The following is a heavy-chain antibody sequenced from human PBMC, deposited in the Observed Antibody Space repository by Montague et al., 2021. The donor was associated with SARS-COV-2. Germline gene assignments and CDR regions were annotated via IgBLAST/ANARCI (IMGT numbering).Heavy chain of an antibody. D-gene: IGHD3-9*01. Sequence: PALVKPTQTLTLTCTFSGFSLSTSGMCVSWIRQPPGKALEWLALIDWDDDKYYSTSLKTRLTISKDTSKNQVVLTMTNMDPVDTATYYCARGYYDILTGYLDAFDIGGQGTMVTVSS. V-gene: IGHV2-70*01. CDR3: ARGYYDILTGYLDAFDI. J-gene: IGHJ3*02. CDR1: GFSLSTSGMC. CDR2: IDWDDDK.